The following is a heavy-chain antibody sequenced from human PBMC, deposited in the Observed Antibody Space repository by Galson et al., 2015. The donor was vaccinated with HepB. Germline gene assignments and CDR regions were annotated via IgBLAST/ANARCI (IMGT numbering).Heavy chain of an antibody. CDR3: ARAAAGIRTPFDY. V-gene: IGHV5-51*01. D-gene: IGHD6-13*01. CDR1: GYSFTTYW. Sequence: SGAEVKKPGESLKISCKGSGYSFTTYWIAWVRQMPGKGLEWMGIIYPGDSDTKYSPSFQGQVTISADKSISTAYLQWSSLKASDTAMYYCARAAAGIRTPFDYWGQGTLVTVSS. CDR2: IYPGDSDT. J-gene: IGHJ4*02.